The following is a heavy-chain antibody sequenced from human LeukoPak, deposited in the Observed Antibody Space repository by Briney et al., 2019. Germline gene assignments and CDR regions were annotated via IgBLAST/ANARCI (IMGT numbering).Heavy chain of an antibody. J-gene: IGHJ6*03. D-gene: IGHD2-2*01. CDR3: ARGGKYQLLYDYYFYMEV. CDR2: IYYSGST. CDR1: GGSISSHY. Sequence: SETLSLTCTVSGGSISSHYWSWIRQPPGKGLEWIGYIYYSGSTNYNPSLKSRVTISVDTSKNQFSLKLSSVTAADTAVHYCARGGKYQLLYDYYFYMEVRGKGTTVTVSS. V-gene: IGHV4-59*11.